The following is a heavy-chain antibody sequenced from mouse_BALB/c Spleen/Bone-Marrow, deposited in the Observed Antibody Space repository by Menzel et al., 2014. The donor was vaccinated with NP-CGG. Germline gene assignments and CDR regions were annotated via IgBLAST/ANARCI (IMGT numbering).Heavy chain of an antibody. CDR2: ILPGSGTA. CDR3: ARASVVPYYFDF. D-gene: IGHD1-1*01. V-gene: IGHV1-9*01. Sequence: QVQLQQPGAELMKPGASVKISCKATGYTFSNYWIDWVKQRPGHGLEWIGEILPGSGTANYNEKFKDKATFTADTSSNTAYLQLSSLTSEDSALYYCARASVVPYYFDFWGQGTTLTSSS. CDR1: GYTFSNYW. J-gene: IGHJ2*01.